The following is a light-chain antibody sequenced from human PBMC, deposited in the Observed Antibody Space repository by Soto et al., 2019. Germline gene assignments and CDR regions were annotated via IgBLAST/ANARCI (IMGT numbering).Light chain of an antibody. CDR3: QQYIRWPLT. J-gene: IGKJ4*01. V-gene: IGKV3-15*01. Sequence: EIVMTQSPATLSVSPGERATLSCRASQSVSSNLAWYQQKPDQAPSLLIYGASTRATGTPARFSGSGSGTEFTLTISSLQSEDFAVYYCQQYIRWPLTFGGGTKVEIK. CDR1: QSVSSN. CDR2: GAS.